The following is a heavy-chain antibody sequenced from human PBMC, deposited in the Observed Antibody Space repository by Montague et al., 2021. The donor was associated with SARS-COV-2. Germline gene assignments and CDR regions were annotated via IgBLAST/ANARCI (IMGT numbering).Heavy chain of an antibody. V-gene: IGHV4-34*01. J-gene: IGHJ4*02. CDR3: ASFPSGYYDSSGYHI. CDR1: GGSFSGYC. Sequence: SETLSLTCAVYGGSFSGYCWSWIRQPPGKGLEWIGEVTHRGNTNCNPSLKSPVTISLDTSNNHFSLKLSSVTAADTAVYYCASFPSGYYDSSGYHIWGQGTLVTVSS. D-gene: IGHD3-22*01. CDR2: VTHRGNT.